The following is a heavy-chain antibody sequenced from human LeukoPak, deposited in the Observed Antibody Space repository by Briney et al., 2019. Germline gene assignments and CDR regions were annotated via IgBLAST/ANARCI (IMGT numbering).Heavy chain of an antibody. CDR3: ARRGTGHGMDV. V-gene: IGHV3-74*01. J-gene: IGHJ6*02. Sequence: GGSLRLSCAASGFTFNNYWIHWVRQAPGKGLVWVSRINNDGSSASYVDSVKGRFTISRDNAKNTLFLQMNSLRAEDTAVYYCARRGTGHGMDVWGQGTTVIVSS. CDR2: INNDGSSA. D-gene: IGHD1-1*01. CDR1: GFTFNNYW.